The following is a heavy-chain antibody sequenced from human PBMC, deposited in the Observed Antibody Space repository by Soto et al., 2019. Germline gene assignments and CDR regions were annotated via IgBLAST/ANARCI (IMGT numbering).Heavy chain of an antibody. Sequence: GGSLRLSCAATGFTFRNNVLSWVRQAPGKGLDWVSGITGSGRDTYYADSVKGRFTISRDNSKNMVFLQMNSLRAEDTALYYCAKNGLDNSPSAIDSWGPGTLVTVSS. J-gene: IGHJ4*02. CDR2: ITGSGRDT. CDR1: GFTFRNNV. D-gene: IGHD2-8*01. CDR3: AKNGLDNSPSAIDS. V-gene: IGHV3-23*01.